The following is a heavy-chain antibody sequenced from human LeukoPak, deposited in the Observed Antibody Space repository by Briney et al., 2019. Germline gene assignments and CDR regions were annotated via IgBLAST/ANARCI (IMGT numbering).Heavy chain of an antibody. CDR1: GGSISSSSYY. V-gene: IGHV4-39*01. CDR2: IYYSGST. D-gene: IGHD2-2*02. Sequence: PSETLSLTCTVSGGSISSSSYYWGWIRQPPGKGLEWIGSIYYSGSTYYNPSLKSRVTISVDTSKNQFSLKLSSVTAADTAVYYCARGLHHSLPSVVVPAAIPGYFDYWGQGTLVTVSS. CDR3: ARGLHHSLPSVVVPAAIPGYFDY. J-gene: IGHJ4*02.